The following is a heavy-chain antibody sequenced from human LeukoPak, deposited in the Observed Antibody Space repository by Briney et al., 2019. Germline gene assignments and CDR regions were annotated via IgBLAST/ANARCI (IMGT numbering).Heavy chain of an antibody. Sequence: SETLSLTCTVSGGSISSSSYYWGWIRQPPGKGLEWIGSIYYSGSTYYNPSLKSRVTMSVDTSKNQFSLKLSSVTAADTAVYYCAREASGSYFVGYFDYWGQGTLVTVSS. D-gene: IGHD1-26*01. V-gene: IGHV4-39*07. CDR1: GGSISSSSYY. CDR3: AREASGSYFVGYFDY. J-gene: IGHJ4*02. CDR2: IYYSGST.